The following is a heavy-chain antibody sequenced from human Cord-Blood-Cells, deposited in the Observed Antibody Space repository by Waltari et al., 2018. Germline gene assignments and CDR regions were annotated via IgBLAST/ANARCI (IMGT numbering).Heavy chain of an antibody. V-gene: IGHV4-39*01. CDR3: ARHEREGQLVNFDY. CDR2: IYYSGST. J-gene: IGHJ4*02. D-gene: IGHD6-6*01. Sequence: QLQLQESGPGLVKPSETLSLPCTVSGGSISSSRYYWGWIRQPPGKGLEWIGSIYYSGSTYDNPSLKSPVTISVDTSKNQFSLKLSSVTAADTAVYYCARHEREGQLVNFDYWGQGTLVTVSS. CDR1: GGSISSSRYY.